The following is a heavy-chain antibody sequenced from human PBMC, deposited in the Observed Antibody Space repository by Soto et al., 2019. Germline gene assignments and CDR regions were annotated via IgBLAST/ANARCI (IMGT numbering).Heavy chain of an antibody. CDR1: GGSVSSGSYY. CDR2: IYYSGST. Sequence: QVQLQESGPGLVKPSETLSLTCTVSGGSVSSGSYYWSWIRQPPGKGLEWIGYIYYSGSTNYNPSLKSRVTMSVDTSKDQFSLKMTSMTAADTAVYYCARDPRDLKKAFDLWAKGQWSPSLQ. CDR3: ARDPRDLKKAFDL. V-gene: IGHV4-61*01. J-gene: IGHJ3*01.